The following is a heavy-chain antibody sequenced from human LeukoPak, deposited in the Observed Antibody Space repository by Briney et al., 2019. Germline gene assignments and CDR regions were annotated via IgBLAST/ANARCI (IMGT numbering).Heavy chain of an antibody. D-gene: IGHD3-3*01. CDR1: GFTFSSYS. CDR3: ARDPFGSGGLR. V-gene: IGHV3-21*01. J-gene: IGHJ4*02. CDR2: ISSSSSYI. Sequence: GGSLRLFCAPSGFTFSSYSMNWVRQAPGKGLEWVSSISSSSSYIYYADSVKGRFTISRDNAKNSLYLQMNSLRAEDTAVYYCARDPFGSGGLRWGQGTLVTVSS.